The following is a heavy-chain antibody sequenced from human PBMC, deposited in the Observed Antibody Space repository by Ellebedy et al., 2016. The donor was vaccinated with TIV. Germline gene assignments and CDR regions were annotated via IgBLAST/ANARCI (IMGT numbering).Heavy chain of an antibody. CDR2: INPNSGGT. D-gene: IGHD3-22*01. V-gene: IGHV1-2*04. CDR3: ARGKRRVSDSSGPNDAFDI. J-gene: IGHJ3*02. CDR1: GYTFTSYD. Sequence: ASVKVSCKASGYTFTSYDINWVRQAPGQGLEWMGWINPNSGGTSYSRKFQGWVTMTRDTSISTAYMELSRLRSDDTAVYYCARGKRRVSDSSGPNDAFDIWGQGTMVTVSS.